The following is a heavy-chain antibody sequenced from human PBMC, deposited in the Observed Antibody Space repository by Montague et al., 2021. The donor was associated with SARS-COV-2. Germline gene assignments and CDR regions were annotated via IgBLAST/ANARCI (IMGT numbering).Heavy chain of an antibody. CDR1: GFTFDDFA. D-gene: IGHD1-1*01. J-gene: IGHJ4*02. V-gene: IGHV3-43*02. CDR2: VSGDGGST. CDR3: AKKGGTTTDFDS. Sequence: SLRLSCAASGFTFDDFAKHWVRQVPGKGLEWISFVSGDGGSTYYAGSVKGRFTISRDNNKNSLYLQMNSLRTEDTALYYCAKKGGTTTDFDSWGQGTLVTVSS.